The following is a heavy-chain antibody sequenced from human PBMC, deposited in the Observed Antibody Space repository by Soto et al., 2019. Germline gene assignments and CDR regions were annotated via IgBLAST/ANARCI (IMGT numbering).Heavy chain of an antibody. D-gene: IGHD6-19*01. Sequence: PGGSLRLSCTVSGLTFSSHAMTWVRQAPGKGLEWVSVITNSGGVTYYANSVKGRFTISRDNSKNTLYLQMNGLRAEDTAVYYCAKDVSFSSRTYGMDVWGQGTTVTVSS. V-gene: IGHV3-23*01. J-gene: IGHJ6*02. CDR1: GLTFSSHA. CDR2: ITNSGGVT. CDR3: AKDVSFSSRTYGMDV.